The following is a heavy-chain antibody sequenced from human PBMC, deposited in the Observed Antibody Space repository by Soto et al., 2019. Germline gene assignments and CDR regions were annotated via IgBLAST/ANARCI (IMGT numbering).Heavy chain of an antibody. D-gene: IGHD2-2*01. V-gene: IGHV3-74*03. J-gene: IGHJ3*02. CDR3: AGEAGYCSRTSCYRRAFDT. Sequence: EVQLVESGGDLVQPGGSLRLSCAASGFSFSGHWMHWVRQVPGKGLEWVSRINTDGGSSAYADPVKGRFTISRDNAKNTLYLQMNGLRAEDTAVYYCAGEAGYCSRTSCYRRAFDTWCQGTTVTVSS. CDR1: GFSFSGHW. CDR2: INTDGGSS.